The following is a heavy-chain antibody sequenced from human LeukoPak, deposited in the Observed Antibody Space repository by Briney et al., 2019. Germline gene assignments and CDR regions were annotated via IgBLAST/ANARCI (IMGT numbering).Heavy chain of an antibody. CDR3: AVHLGYGGKRSLDY. Sequence: GGSLRLSCAASGFTFSSYWMHWVRQAPGKGLVWVSRINSDGSSTSYADSVKGRFTISRDNAKNTLYPQMNSLRAEDTAVYYCAVHLGYGGKRSLDYWGQGTLVTVSS. CDR1: GFTFSSYW. CDR2: INSDGSST. V-gene: IGHV3-74*01. D-gene: IGHD4-17*01. J-gene: IGHJ4*02.